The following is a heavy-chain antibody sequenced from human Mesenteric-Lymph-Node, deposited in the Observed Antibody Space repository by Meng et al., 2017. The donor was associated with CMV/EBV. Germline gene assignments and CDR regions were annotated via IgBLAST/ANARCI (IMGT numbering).Heavy chain of an antibody. CDR1: GFTFDDYA. CDR2: ISWNSGSI. J-gene: IGHJ4*02. Sequence: GGSLRLSCAASGFTFDDYAMHWVRQAPGKGLEWVSGISWNSGSIGYADSVKGRFTISRDNAKNSLYLQMNSLRAEDMALYYCARLHSSSSGFDYWGQGTLVTVSS. D-gene: IGHD6-6*01. CDR3: ARLHSSSSGFDY. V-gene: IGHV3-9*03.